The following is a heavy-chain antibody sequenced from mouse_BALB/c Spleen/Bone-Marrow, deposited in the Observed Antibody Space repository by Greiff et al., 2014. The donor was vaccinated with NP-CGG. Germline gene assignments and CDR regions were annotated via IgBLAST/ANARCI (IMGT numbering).Heavy chain of an antibody. CDR1: GYTFTSFW. J-gene: IGHJ1*01. Sequence: EVQLQQSGTVLARPGASVKMSCKASGYTFTSFWMHWVKQRPGQGLEWIGAVYPGNNDTNYNQNFKGKAKLTAVTSTSTAYMEFSSLTNEDSAVYYCTRYFYGRRDWYFDVWGAGTTVTVSS. CDR3: TRYFYGRRDWYFDV. CDR2: VYPGNNDT. V-gene: IGHV1-5*01. D-gene: IGHD1-1*01.